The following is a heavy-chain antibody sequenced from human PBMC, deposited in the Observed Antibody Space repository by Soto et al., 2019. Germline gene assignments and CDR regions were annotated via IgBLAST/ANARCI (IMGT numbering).Heavy chain of an antibody. CDR2: INHSGST. J-gene: IGHJ6*03. CDR1: DGSFSGYY. Sequence: PSETLSLTCAVYDGSFSGYYWSWIRQPPGKGLEWIGEINHSGSTNYNPSLKSRVTISVDTSKNQFSLKLSSVTAADTAVYYCAIRTTVTTGFMDVWGKGTTVTVSS. V-gene: IGHV4-34*01. CDR3: AIRTTVTTGFMDV. D-gene: IGHD4-4*01.